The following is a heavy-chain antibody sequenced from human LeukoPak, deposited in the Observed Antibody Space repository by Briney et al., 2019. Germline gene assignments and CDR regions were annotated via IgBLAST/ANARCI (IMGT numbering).Heavy chain of an antibody. D-gene: IGHD5-18*01. Sequence: SVKVSCKASGGTFSSYAISWVRQAPGQGLEWMGGIIPIFGTANYAQKVQGRVTITADKSTSTAYMELSSLRSEDTPVYYCAREPFSDTAMVTGYYYYMDVWGKGTTVTVSS. V-gene: IGHV1-69*06. J-gene: IGHJ6*03. CDR2: IIPIFGTA. CDR1: GGTFSSYA. CDR3: AREPFSDTAMVTGYYYYMDV.